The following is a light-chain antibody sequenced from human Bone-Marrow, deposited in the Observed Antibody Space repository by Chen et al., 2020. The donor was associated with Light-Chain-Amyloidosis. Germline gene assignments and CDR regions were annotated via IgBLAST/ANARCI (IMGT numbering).Light chain of an antibody. CDR3: QYYQGSSEGM. J-gene: IGLJ3*02. Sequence: NFMLTQPHSVSESPGKTVIISCTRSRGSIATNYVQWDQQRPGSSPATVINEDEQRPSGVPARFSGYSDRATNPASISRSEQNDEEDDDYYSQYYQGSSEGMFGGGTKLTVL. V-gene: IGLV6-57*01. CDR2: EDE. CDR1: RGSIATNY.